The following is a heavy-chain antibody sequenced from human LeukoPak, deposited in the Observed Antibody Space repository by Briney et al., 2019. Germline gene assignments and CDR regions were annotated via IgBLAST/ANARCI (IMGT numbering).Heavy chain of an antibody. CDR1: GGSISSSSYY. Sequence: SETLSLXCTVSGGSISSSSYYWGWIRQPPGKGLEWIGSIYYSGITYYNPSLKSRVTISVDTSKNQFSLKLSSVTAADTAVYYCARHGGIAVVGRVDYWGQGTLVTVSS. CDR3: ARHGGIAVVGRVDY. D-gene: IGHD6-19*01. J-gene: IGHJ4*02. V-gene: IGHV4-39*01. CDR2: IYYSGIT.